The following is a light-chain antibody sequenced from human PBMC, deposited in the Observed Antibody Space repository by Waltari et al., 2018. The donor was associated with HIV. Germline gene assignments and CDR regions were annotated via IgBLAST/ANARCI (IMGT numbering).Light chain of an antibody. CDR2: EVS. CDR1: SSDVGSYNR. J-gene: IGLJ2*01. V-gene: IGLV2-18*02. Sequence: QSALTQPPSVSGSPGQSVTISCPGTSSDVGSYNRVSWYQQPPGTAPKLMIYEVSNRPSGVPDRFSGSKSGNTASLTISGLQAEDEADYYCSSYTSSSMVFGGGTKLTVL. CDR3: SSYTSSSMV.